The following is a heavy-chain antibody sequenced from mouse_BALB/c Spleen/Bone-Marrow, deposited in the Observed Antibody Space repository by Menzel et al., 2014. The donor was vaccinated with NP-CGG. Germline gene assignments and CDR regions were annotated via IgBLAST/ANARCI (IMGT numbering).Heavy chain of an antibody. V-gene: IGHV5-9-3*01. CDR1: GFTFSNYA. J-gene: IGHJ3*01. CDR2: ISSGGSYT. CDR3: ARQGVPRDGYTWFTY. Sequence: EVKLMESGGDLVKPGGSLKLSCAASGFTFSNYAMSWVRQTPEKRLEWVASISSGGSYTYYTDSVKGRFTISRDNAKNTLYLQMSSLRSEDTAIYYCARQGVPRDGYTWFTYWGQGSLVTVSA. D-gene: IGHD2-3*01.